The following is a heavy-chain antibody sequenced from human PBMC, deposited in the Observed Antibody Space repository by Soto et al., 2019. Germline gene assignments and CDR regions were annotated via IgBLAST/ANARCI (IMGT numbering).Heavy chain of an antibody. CDR2: ISSSSSYI. J-gene: IGHJ6*02. Sequence: PGGSLRISCAASGFTFSIYIMNWVRQAPGKGLEWVSSISSSSSYIYYEDSVKGRFTISRDNAKNSLYLQMNSLRAEDTAVYYCARHYSNYQTYYYYGMDVCGQGTTVTVSS. V-gene: IGHV3-21*01. CDR3: ARHYSNYQTYYYYGMDV. CDR1: GFTFSIYI. D-gene: IGHD4-4*01.